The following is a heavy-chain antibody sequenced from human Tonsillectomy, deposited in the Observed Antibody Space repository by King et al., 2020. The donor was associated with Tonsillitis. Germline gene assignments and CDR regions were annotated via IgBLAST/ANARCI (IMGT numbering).Heavy chain of an antibody. CDR2: IKQDGSEK. CDR1: GFTFGTYW. CDR3: ARGDEGAAGHLYDYYGMDV. D-gene: IGHD6-13*01. J-gene: IGHJ6*04. V-gene: IGHV3-7*03. Sequence: VQLVESGGGLVQPGGSLRLSCVASGFTFGTYWMSWVRQAPGKGLEWVANIKQDGSEKYYVDSVKGRFTISRDNATNSLYLQMSSLRDEDTAVYYCARGDEGAAGHLYDYYGMDVGGKGTTVSVSS.